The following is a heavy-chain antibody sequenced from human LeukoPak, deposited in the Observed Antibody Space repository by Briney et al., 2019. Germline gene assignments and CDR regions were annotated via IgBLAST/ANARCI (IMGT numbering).Heavy chain of an antibody. Sequence: SETLSLTCTVSRGSISGSIRSYYWSWLRQAPGKGLEWIGYISSSGSVNDDPSLRSRVTISVDTSKNQFFLNLSSVSAADTAVYYCARIPLGYSGAYYFDYWGQGTLVTVPP. J-gene: IGHJ4*02. CDR2: ISSSGSV. CDR1: RGSISGSIRSYY. CDR3: ARIPLGYSGAYYFDY. V-gene: IGHV4-4*09. D-gene: IGHD5-12*01.